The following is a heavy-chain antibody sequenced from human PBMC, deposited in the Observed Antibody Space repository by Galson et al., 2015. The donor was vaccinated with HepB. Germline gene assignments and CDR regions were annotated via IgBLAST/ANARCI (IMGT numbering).Heavy chain of an antibody. J-gene: IGHJ4*02. Sequence: SLRLSCAASGFTFDRYAMHWVRQGPGKGLEWVSGISWNSGNIGYADSVKGRFTISRDSAKKSLYLQMNSLRAEDTALYYCAKDMGGGNSALDYWGQGTLVTVSS. CDR1: GFTFDRYA. CDR2: ISWNSGNI. CDR3: AKDMGGGNSALDY. D-gene: IGHD4-23*01. V-gene: IGHV3-9*01.